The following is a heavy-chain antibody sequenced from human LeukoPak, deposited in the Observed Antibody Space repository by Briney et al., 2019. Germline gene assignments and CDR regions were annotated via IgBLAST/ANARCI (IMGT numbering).Heavy chain of an antibody. CDR2: IDGSAKTT. V-gene: IGHV3-23*01. CDR1: GFNFSSSA. CDR3: AKVATWTYFDS. J-gene: IGHJ4*02. Sequence: GGSLTLSCAASGFNFSSSAMTWVRQAPGKGLGWVSVIDGSAKTTYYADSVKGRFTISRDNSKNTLYLQLTSLRVEDTALYYCAKVATWTYFDSWGQGTLVTVSS. D-gene: IGHD3/OR15-3a*01.